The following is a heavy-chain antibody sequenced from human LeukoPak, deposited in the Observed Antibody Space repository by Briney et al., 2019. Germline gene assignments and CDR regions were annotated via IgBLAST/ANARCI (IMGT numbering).Heavy chain of an antibody. J-gene: IGHJ4*02. Sequence: PGGSLRLSCAASGFSFSGYGMHWVRQAPGKGLEWVAVISYDGSNKYYADSVKGRFTISRDNSKNTLYLQMNSLRAEDTAVYCCARAPSASYADSWGQGTLLTVSS. CDR2: ISYDGSNK. V-gene: IGHV3-30*12. CDR3: ARAPSASYADS. D-gene: IGHD1-26*01. CDR1: GFSFSGYG.